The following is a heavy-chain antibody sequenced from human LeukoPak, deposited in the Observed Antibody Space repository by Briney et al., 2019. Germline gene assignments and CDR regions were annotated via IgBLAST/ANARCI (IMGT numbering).Heavy chain of an antibody. D-gene: IGHD5-24*01. Sequence: SETLSLTCAVYGGSLSGYYWSWVRQPPGKGLEWLGEINHSGSTNYNPSFKSRVTISVDATKNQFSLKLSSVTAADAAVYYCARSPRGYSARGGDCWGQGTLVTFS. V-gene: IGHV4-34*01. CDR3: ARSPRGYSARGGDC. J-gene: IGHJ4*02. CDR1: GGSLSGYY. CDR2: INHSGST.